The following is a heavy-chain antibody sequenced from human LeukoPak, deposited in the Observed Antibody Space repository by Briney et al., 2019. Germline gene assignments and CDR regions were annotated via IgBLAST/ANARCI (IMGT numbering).Heavy chain of an antibody. CDR2: INPSSGAT. J-gene: IGHJ5*02. CDR1: GYAFTEYY. Sequence: ASLKVSCQASGYAFTEYYVHWIRQAPGQGLEWMGWINPSSGATIYAQKFQGRVTMTGDTFTTTAYMEINSLVSDDTAVYYCARGWQVNSSGGFVDPWGQGTLVTVSS. CDR3: ARGWQVNSSGGFVDP. D-gene: IGHD6-6*01. V-gene: IGHV1-2*02.